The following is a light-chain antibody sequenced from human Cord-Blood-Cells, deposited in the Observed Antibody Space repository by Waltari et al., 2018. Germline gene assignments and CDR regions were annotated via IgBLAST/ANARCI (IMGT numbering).Light chain of an antibody. CDR2: DVS. J-gene: IGLJ1*01. V-gene: IGLV2-11*01. Sequence: QSALTQPRSVSGSPGQSVTISCTGTNSDVGGYNYVSWYQQHPGKAPKLMIYDVSKRPSGVPGRCSGSKSGNTASLTISGLQAEDEADYYCCSYAGSYYVFGTGTKVTVL. CDR1: NSDVGGYNY. CDR3: CSYAGSYYV.